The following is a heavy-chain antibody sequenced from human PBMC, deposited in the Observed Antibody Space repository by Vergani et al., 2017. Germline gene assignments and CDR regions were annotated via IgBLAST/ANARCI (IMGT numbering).Heavy chain of an antibody. CDR2: ISYDGSNK. CDR1: GFTFSSYG. Sequence: QVQLVESGGGVVQPGRSLRLSCAASGFTFSSYGMHWVRQAPGKGLEWVAVISYDGSNKYYADSVKGRFTISRDNSKNTLYLQMNSLRAEDTAVYYCAKDLWTNGLCYTVDYWGQGTLVTVSS. V-gene: IGHV3-30*18. D-gene: IGHD2-8*01. CDR3: AKDLWTNGLCYTVDY. J-gene: IGHJ4*02.